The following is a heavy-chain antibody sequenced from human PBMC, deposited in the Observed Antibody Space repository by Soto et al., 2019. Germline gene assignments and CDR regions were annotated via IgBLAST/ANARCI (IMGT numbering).Heavy chain of an antibody. V-gene: IGHV1-3*01. CDR3: ARDARGDEAPMDY. J-gene: IGHJ4*02. D-gene: IGHD3-10*01. CDR1: GYTFTSYA. CDR2: INAGNGNT. Sequence: ASAKVSCKASGYTFTSYAMHWVRQAPGQRLEWMGWINAGNGNTKYSQKFQGRVTITRDTSASTAYMELSSLRSDDTAVYYCARDARGDEAPMDYWGQGTLVTVSS.